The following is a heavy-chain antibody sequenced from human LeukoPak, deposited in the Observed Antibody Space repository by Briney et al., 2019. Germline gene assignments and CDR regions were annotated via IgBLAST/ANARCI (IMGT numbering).Heavy chain of an antibody. Sequence: GGSLRLSCEASGFSFSTAWMSWVRQAPGKGLEWVSTISGSGGSTYYADSVKGRFTISRDNSKNTLYLQMNSLRAEDTAVYFCAPLVVVTAIQLDYWGQGTLVTVSS. J-gene: IGHJ4*02. V-gene: IGHV3-23*01. CDR3: APLVVVTAIQLDY. D-gene: IGHD2-21*02. CDR1: GFSFSTAW. CDR2: ISGSGGST.